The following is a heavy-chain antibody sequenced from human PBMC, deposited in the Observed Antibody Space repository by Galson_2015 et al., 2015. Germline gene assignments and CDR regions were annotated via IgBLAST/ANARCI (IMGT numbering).Heavy chain of an antibody. Sequence: LRLSCAASGFTFSSFSMNWVRQAPGKELEWVSSITSSSTNIYYADSVKGRFTISRDNAKNSLYLQMNSLRAEDTAVYYCARVDTMSDYWGQGTLVTVSS. CDR1: GFTFSSFS. V-gene: IGHV3-21*01. J-gene: IGHJ4*02. D-gene: IGHD3-10*02. CDR2: ITSSSTNI. CDR3: ARVDTMSDY.